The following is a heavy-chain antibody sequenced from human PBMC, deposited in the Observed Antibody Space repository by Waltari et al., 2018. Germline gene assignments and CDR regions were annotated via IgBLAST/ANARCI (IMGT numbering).Heavy chain of an antibody. J-gene: IGHJ4*02. CDR3: ARQVDVAAAGFDY. CDR1: GYSFTSYW. D-gene: IGHD6-13*01. V-gene: IGHV5-51*01. CDR2: VCRVGADT. Sequence: EVQLVQSGAEVKKPGESLKISCKGSGYSFTSYWIGWVRQMPGKGLEWMGIVCRVGADTRYSPAFQGQVTIAADKSISTAYLQWSSLKASDTAMYYCARQVDVAAAGFDYWGQGTLVTVSS.